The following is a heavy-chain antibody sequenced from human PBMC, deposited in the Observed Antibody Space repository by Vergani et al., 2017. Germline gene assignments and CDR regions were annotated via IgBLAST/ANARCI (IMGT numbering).Heavy chain of an antibody. Sequence: QVQLVQSGAEVKKPGASVKVSCKASGYTFTDYFMHWVRQAPGQGLEWMGWINPNSGGTNYAQKFQGRVTMTRDTSISTAYMELSNLTSDDTAVYYCWRVGPRSHRDYFDLWGQGTLVTVSS. CDR3: WRVGPRSHRDYFDL. CDR2: INPNSGGT. J-gene: IGHJ4*02. V-gene: IGHV1-2*02. CDR1: GYTFTDYF.